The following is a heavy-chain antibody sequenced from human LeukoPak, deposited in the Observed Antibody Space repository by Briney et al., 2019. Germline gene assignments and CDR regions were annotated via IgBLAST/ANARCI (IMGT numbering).Heavy chain of an antibody. CDR3: AKRSGDSYYLDS. D-gene: IGHD2-15*01. V-gene: IGHV3-23*01. J-gene: IGHJ4*02. Sequence: GGSLRLSCAASGFIFSSYAMTWVRQAPGKGLEWVSAISGSGGSTYYADSVKGRFTISRDTYKSTLYLQMNSLRAEDTAVYYCAKRSGDSYYLDSWGQGTLVTVSS. CDR2: ISGSGGST. CDR1: GFIFSSYA.